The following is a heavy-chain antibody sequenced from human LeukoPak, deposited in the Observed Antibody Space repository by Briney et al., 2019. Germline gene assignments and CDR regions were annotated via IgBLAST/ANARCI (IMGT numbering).Heavy chain of an antibody. CDR2: IYTSGST. V-gene: IGHV4-61*09. Sequence: PSETLSLTCTVSGGSISSSSYYWGWIRQPAGMGLEWIGHIYTSGSTNYNPSLKSRVTISVDTSKNQFSLNLSSVTAADTAVYYCARGLDWLLFGAYFDYWGQGTLVTVSS. CDR1: GGSISSSSYY. CDR3: ARGLDWLLFGAYFDY. J-gene: IGHJ4*02. D-gene: IGHD3/OR15-3a*01.